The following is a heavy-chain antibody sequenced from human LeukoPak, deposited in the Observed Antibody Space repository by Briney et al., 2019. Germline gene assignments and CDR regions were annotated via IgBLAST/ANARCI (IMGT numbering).Heavy chain of an antibody. Sequence: GGSLRLPCAASGFTFSSYAMSWVRQAPGKGLEWVASISLGGGSSTYYADSVKGRFTISRDNSKNTVHLQMDSLRDEDTAVYYCAKDGGRWQQLRSWFDCWGQGNLVTVSS. CDR1: GFTFSSYA. J-gene: IGHJ4*02. CDR3: AKDGGRWQQLRSWFDC. D-gene: IGHD5-24*01. V-gene: IGHV3-23*01. CDR2: ISLGGGSST.